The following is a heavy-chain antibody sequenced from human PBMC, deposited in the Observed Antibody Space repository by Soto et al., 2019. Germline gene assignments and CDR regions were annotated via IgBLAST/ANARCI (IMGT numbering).Heavy chain of an antibody. D-gene: IGHD1-26*01. V-gene: IGHV3-7*03. Sequence: EVQLVESGGGLVQPGGSLRLSCAASGFRFSTYWMSWVRQAPGKGLEWVATIKPDGSDKYYVDSVKGRFTISRDNAKKSLLLQMNSLTAEDTAVYYCASGGWETPIWGQGTLVTVSS. CDR3: ASGGWETPI. CDR2: IKPDGSDK. CDR1: GFRFSTYW. J-gene: IGHJ4*02.